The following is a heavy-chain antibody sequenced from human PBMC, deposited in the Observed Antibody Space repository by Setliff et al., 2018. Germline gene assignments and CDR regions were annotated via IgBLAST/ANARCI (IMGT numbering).Heavy chain of an antibody. J-gene: IGHJ4*02. Sequence: GGSLRLSCAASGFTFSTYRMHWVRQAPGKGLEWVAVIWDDGGNKYHADSVKGRFTISRDNSKNTRYMQMNSLRPEDTAVYYCARTCSGSGCYAGLESWGQGTPVTVSS. CDR3: ARTCSGSGCYAGLES. CDR2: IWDDGGNK. V-gene: IGHV3-33*08. CDR1: GFTFSTYR. D-gene: IGHD2-15*01.